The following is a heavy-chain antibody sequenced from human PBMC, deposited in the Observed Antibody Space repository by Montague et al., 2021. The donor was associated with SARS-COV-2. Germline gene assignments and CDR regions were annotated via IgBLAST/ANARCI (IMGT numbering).Heavy chain of an antibody. CDR2: VSAGGGP. D-gene: IGHD1-20*01. CDR3: TRDPITGTTGTIYNYYGMDV. J-gene: IGHJ6*02. V-gene: IGHV4-4*07. CDR1: GDPISYFY. Sequence: SETLSLTCNVSGDPISYFYWNWIRQPAGKGLEWIGRVSAGGGPNSNPSLKSRVTISGDMSKNQFSLNVSSVTAADTAVYYCTRDPITGTTGTIYNYYGMDVWGQGTMVTVSS.